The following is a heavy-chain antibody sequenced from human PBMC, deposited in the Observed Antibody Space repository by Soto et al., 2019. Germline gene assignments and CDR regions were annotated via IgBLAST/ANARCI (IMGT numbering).Heavy chain of an antibody. CDR1: GYSFTDYH. D-gene: IGHD2-8*01. CDR2: INPKSGGT. J-gene: IGHJ6*02. V-gene: IGHV1-2*04. CDR3: ARGDSTDCSNGVCSCFYTHDMLV. Sequence: ASVKVSCKASGYSFTDYHIHWVRQAPGQGLEWLGRINPKSGGTSTAQKFQGWVTMTTDTSISTASMELTRLTSDDTAIYYCARGDSTDCSNGVCSCFYTHDMLVWDQGTTVTVS.